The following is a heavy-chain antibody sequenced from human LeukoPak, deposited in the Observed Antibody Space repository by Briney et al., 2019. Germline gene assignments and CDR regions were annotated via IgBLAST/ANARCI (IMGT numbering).Heavy chain of an antibody. J-gene: IGHJ4*02. Sequence: GASVKVSCKASGYTFTGYYMHWVRQAPGQGLEWMGWINPNSGGTNYAQKFQGRVTMTRDTSISTAYMELSRLRSDDTAVYYCARDQPWARGYSSEDDYWGQGTLVTVSS. CDR2: INPNSGGT. CDR1: GYTFTGYY. D-gene: IGHD6-25*01. V-gene: IGHV1-2*02. CDR3: ARDQPWARGYSSEDDY.